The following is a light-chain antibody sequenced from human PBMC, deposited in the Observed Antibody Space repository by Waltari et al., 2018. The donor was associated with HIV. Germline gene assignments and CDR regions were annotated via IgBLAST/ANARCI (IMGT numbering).Light chain of an antibody. CDR3: QHRSDWPPALT. J-gene: IGKJ4*01. CDR2: DAS. V-gene: IGKV3-11*01. CDR1: QTLNGY. Sequence: EIVLTQSPATLSLSPGERATLSCRASQTLNGYLAWFQQKPGQTPRLLIYDASNRATGIPARFSGSGSETDFTLTISSLEPEDFEVYYCQHRSDWPPALTFGGGTKVEI.